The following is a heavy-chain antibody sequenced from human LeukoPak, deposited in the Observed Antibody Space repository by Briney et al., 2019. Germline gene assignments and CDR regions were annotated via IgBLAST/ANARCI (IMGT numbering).Heavy chain of an antibody. V-gene: IGHV3-30*18. CDR1: GFTFSSYG. CDR3: AKVNPLLVDTAMAAGGFDY. Sequence: GRSLRLSCAAAGFTFSSYGMHWVRQAPGKGLEWVAVISYDGSNKYYADSVKGRFTISRDNSKNTLYLQMNSLRAEDTAVYYCAKVNPLLVDTAMAAGGFDYWGQGTLVTVSS. J-gene: IGHJ4*02. CDR2: ISYDGSNK. D-gene: IGHD5-18*01.